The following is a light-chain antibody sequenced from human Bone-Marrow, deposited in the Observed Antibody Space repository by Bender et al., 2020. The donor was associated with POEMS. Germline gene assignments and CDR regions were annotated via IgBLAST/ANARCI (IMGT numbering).Light chain of an antibody. CDR1: KLGEEY. V-gene: IGLV3-1*01. J-gene: IGLJ3*02. CDR3: SSYARSSLPNWV. CDR2: QDT. Sequence: SYELTQPPSVSVSPGQTATITCSGEKLGEEYACWYQQKPGQSPVVVIYQDTKRPSGIPERFSGSKSGNTASLTISGLRSEDEAYYYCSSYARSSLPNWVFGGGTKLTVL.